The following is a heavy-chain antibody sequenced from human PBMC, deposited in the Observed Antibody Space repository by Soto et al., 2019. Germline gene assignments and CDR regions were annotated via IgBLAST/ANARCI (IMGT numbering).Heavy chain of an antibody. Sequence: SGPTLVNPTQTLTLTCTFSGFSLTTSGMSVSWFRQPPGKALEWLAMIDWDYDKYFTTSLETRLSISKDTSKEEVVLTMTNMDPVDTATYYCARSLFSGYENWGQGILVTVSS. D-gene: IGHD3-22*01. J-gene: IGHJ4*02. CDR1: GFSLTTSGMS. V-gene: IGHV2-70*01. CDR2: IDWDYDK. CDR3: ARSLFSGYEN.